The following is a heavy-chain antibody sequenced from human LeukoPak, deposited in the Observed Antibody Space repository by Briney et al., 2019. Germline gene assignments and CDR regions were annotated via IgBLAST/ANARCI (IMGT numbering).Heavy chain of an antibody. CDR3: AKGPNYFDS. Sequence: PGGSLRLSCAASGFSFSNYWMHWVRQAPGKGPVWVTRMNSDGSATYYADSVQGRFTISRDNAKNTLYLQMNSLRAEDTAMYFCAKGPNYFDSWGQGTLVTASS. CDR2: MNSDGSAT. V-gene: IGHV3-74*01. J-gene: IGHJ4*02. CDR1: GFSFSNYW.